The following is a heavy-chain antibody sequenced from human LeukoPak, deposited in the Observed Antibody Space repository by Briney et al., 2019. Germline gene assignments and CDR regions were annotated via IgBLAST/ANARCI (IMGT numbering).Heavy chain of an antibody. CDR2: INHSGGT. CDR1: GGSFSGYY. D-gene: IGHD2-2*01. CDR3: AREWCSSTSCYFYDY. J-gene: IGHJ4*02. Sequence: SETLSLTCAVYGGSFSGYYWSWIRQPPGKGLEWIGEINHSGGTNYNPSLKSRVTISVDTSKNQFSLKLSSVTAADTAVYYCAREWCSSTSCYFYDYWGQGTLVTVSS. V-gene: IGHV4-34*01.